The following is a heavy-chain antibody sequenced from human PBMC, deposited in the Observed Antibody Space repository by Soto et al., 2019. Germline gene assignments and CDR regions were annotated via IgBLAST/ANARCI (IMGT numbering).Heavy chain of an antibody. J-gene: IGHJ4*02. V-gene: IGHV3-7*01. CDR3: ARDHGTWYYYDSSGTHLDY. CDR2: IKQDGSEK. D-gene: IGHD3-22*01. Sequence: SLRLSCAASGFTFSSYWMSWVRQAPGKGLEWVANIKQDGSEKYYVDSVKGRFTISRDNAKNSLYLQMNSLRAEDTAVYYCARDHGTWYYYDSSGTHLDYWGQGTLVTVSS. CDR1: GFTFSSYW.